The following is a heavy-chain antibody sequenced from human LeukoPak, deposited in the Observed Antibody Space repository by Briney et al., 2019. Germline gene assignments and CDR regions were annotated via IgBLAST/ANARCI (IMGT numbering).Heavy chain of an antibody. CDR3: ARIARDYYYMDV. CDR1: GFSFSSYE. V-gene: IGHV3-48*03. J-gene: IGHJ6*03. CDR2: IISTSSTT. Sequence: GGSLRLSCAASGFSFSSYEMNWVRQAPGKGLEWVSYIISTSSTTYYEDSVKGRFTVSGDNAKNSLYLQMSSLRVEDTAVYYCARIARDYYYMDVWGKGTTVTVSS.